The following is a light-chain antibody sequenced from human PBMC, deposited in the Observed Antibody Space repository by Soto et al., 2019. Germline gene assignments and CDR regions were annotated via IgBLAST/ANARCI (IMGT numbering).Light chain of an antibody. Sequence: DIQMTQSPSSLSASAGDRVIITCQASQDIRNHLNWYQQKPGKAPKLLIYDVSNLATGVPPKFSGCGSGTDFTLTISSLQPEDIATYYCQHYDDLVTFGGGTKVEIK. CDR1: QDIRNH. V-gene: IGKV1-33*01. CDR2: DVS. CDR3: QHYDDLVT. J-gene: IGKJ4*01.